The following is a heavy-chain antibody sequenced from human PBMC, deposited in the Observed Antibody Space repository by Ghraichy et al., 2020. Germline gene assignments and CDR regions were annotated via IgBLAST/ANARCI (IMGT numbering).Heavy chain of an antibody. CDR1: GGSFSGYY. CDR3: ARVRGSGSYRRWFDP. V-gene: IGHV4-34*01. Sequence: SQTLSLTCAVYGGSFSGYYWSWIRQPPGKGLEWIGEINHSGSTNYNPSLKSRVTISVDTSKNQFSLKLSSVTAADTAVYYCARVRGSGSYRRWFDPWGQGTLVTVSS. J-gene: IGHJ5*02. D-gene: IGHD1-26*01. CDR2: INHSGST.